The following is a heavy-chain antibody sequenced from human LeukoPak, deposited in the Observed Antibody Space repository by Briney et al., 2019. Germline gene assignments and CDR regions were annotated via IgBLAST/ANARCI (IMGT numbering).Heavy chain of an antibody. Sequence: PGGSLRLSCAASGLTISDHQMDWVRQAPAKGLEWVGRSRKKGNTYTTEYAASVKGRITISRDDSKNSLYLQLNSLKTEDTAVYYCARATYSGSSDAFDIWGQGTMVTVSS. CDR1: GLTISDHQ. CDR3: ARATYSGSSDAFDI. CDR2: SRKKGNTYTT. D-gene: IGHD1-26*01. V-gene: IGHV3-72*01. J-gene: IGHJ3*02.